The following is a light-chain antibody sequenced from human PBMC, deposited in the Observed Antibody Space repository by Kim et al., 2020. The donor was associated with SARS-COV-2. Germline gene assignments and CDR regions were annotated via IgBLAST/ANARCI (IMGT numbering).Light chain of an antibody. CDR2: DNN. CDR3: GTWDSSLSAEV. J-gene: IGLJ3*02. Sequence: QSVLTQPPSVSAAPGQKVTISCSGSSSNIGNNYVSWYQQLPGTAPKLLIYDNNKRPSGIPDRFSGSKSGTSATLGITGLQTGDEADYYCGTWDSSLSAEVCGGGTQLTVL. CDR1: SSNIGNNY. V-gene: IGLV1-51*01.